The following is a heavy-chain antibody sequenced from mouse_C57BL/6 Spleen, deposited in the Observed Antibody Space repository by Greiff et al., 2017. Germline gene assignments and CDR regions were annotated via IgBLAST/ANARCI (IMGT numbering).Heavy chain of an antibody. Sequence: VQLQQSGAELVKPGASVKLSCKASGYTFTSYWMHWVKQRPGQGLEWIGMIHPNSGSTNYNEKFKSKATLTVAKSSSTAYMQLRSLTSEDSAVYYCARVSKGSFDYWGQGTTLTVSS. D-gene: IGHD2-5*01. J-gene: IGHJ2*01. CDR2: IHPNSGST. CDR1: GYTFTSYW. CDR3: ARVSKGSFDY. V-gene: IGHV1-64*01.